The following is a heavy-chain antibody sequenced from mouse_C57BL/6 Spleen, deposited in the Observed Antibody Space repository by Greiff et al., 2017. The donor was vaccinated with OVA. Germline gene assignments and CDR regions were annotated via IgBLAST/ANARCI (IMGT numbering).Heavy chain of an antibody. Sequence: EVHLVESGGGLVQPGGSMKLSCVASGFTFSNYWMNWVRQSPEKGLEWVAQIRLKSDNYATHYADAVKGRFTISRDDSKSSVYLQMNNVRSEDTGIYYCTGVYYGDYFDYWGQGTTLTVSS. D-gene: IGHD1-1*01. CDR3: TGVYYGDYFDY. J-gene: IGHJ2*01. CDR1: GFTFSNYW. CDR2: IRLKSDNYAT. V-gene: IGHV6-3*01.